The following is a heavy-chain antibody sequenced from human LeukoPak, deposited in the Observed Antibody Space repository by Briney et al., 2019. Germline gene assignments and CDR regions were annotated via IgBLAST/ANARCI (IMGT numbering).Heavy chain of an antibody. J-gene: IGHJ6*03. CDR1: GFTFTGHY. CDR3: ARVNRGSSTSKKYYCYYMVV. D-gene: IGHD2-2*01. Sequence: ASVKVSCKASGFTFTGHYIHWVRQAPGQGLEWMGYINPHSSCRNFAERFQGRVTLTRDTSINTVYMELDRLESGDTAVYYCARVNRGSSTSKKYYCYYMVVWGKGTTVTVSS. V-gene: IGHV1-2*02. CDR2: INPHSSCR.